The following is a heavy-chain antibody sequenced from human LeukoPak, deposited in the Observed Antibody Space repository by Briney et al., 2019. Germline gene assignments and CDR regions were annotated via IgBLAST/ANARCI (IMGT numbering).Heavy chain of an antibody. Sequence: SETLSLTCTVSGGSISSYYWSWIRQPPGKGLEWIGYIYYSGSTNYNPSLKSRVTISVDTSKNQFSLKLSSVTAADTAVYYGARRKGSRDGYNPLDYWGQGTLVTVSS. CDR3: ARRKGSRDGYNPLDY. D-gene: IGHD5-24*01. J-gene: IGHJ4*02. CDR2: IYYSGST. CDR1: GGSISSYY. V-gene: IGHV4-59*08.